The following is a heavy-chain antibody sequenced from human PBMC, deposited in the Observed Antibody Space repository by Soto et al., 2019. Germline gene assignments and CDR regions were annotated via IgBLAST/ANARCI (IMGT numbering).Heavy chain of an antibody. V-gene: IGHV5-51*01. CDR3: ARPAGRGVATGHYYGMDV. CDR1: GRTFINHW. CDR2: IYPGDSDT. D-gene: IGHD5-12*01. Sequence: GESLKISCKVSGRTFINHWIGWVRQMPGKGLEWMGIIYPGDSDTRYSPSFQGQVTISADKSISTAYLQWSSLKASDTAMYYCARPAGRGVATGHYYGMDVWGQGATVTVSS. J-gene: IGHJ6*02.